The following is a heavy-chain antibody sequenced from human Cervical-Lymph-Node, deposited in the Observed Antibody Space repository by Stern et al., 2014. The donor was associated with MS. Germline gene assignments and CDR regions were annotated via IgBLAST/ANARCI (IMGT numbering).Heavy chain of an antibody. CDR2: IKPDGGDK. J-gene: IGHJ4*02. D-gene: IGHD7-27*01. Sequence: EVQLVESGGGLVQPGGSLRLSCAASRFSFSSYWMSWVRQAPGKGLEWVANIKPDGGDKNYVDSVKGRFTISRDNAKNSVYLQMNSLRAEDAAVYYCARDAKDKTGEFDRWGQGTLVTVSS. CDR3: ARDAKDKTGEFDR. CDR1: RFSFSSYW. V-gene: IGHV3-7*01.